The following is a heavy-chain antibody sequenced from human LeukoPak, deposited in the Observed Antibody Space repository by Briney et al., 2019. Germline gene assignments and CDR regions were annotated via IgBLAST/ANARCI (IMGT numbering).Heavy chain of an antibody. CDR1: GGSFSGYY. Sequence: PSETLSPTCAVYGGSFSGYYWSWIRQPPGKGLEWIGEINHSGSTNYNPSLKSRVTISVDTSKNQFSLKLSSVTAADTAVYYCARLRVAAPKALDYWGQGTLVTVSS. V-gene: IGHV4-34*01. J-gene: IGHJ4*02. D-gene: IGHD6-19*01. CDR2: INHSGST. CDR3: ARLRVAAPKALDY.